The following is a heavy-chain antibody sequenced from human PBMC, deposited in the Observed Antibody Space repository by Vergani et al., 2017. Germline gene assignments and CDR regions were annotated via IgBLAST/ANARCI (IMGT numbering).Heavy chain of an antibody. J-gene: IGHJ4*02. V-gene: IGHV3-30*18. CDR1: GFTSSSYG. Sequence: QVQLVESGGGAVQPVRSLRLSCAASGFTSSSYGMHWVRQAPGKGLECVSVISYDGSNKYYADSVKGRFTISRDNSKNTLYLQMNSLRAEDTAVYYCAKGLLWFGERVSGFGYWGQGTLVTVSS. D-gene: IGHD3-10*01. CDR2: ISYDGSNK. CDR3: AKGLLWFGERVSGFGY.